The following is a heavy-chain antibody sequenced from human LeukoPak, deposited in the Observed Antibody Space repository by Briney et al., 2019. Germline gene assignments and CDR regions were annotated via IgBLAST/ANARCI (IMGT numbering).Heavy chain of an antibody. CDR2: INPNVGDT. CDR1: GYTFLGYY. CDR3: AVRYCSSTSCYFDYYYMDV. V-gene: IGHV1-2*06. Sequence: GASVKVSCKASGYTFLGYYLHWVRQAPGQGLEWMGRINPNVGDTNYAQKFQGRVTMTRDTSISTAYMELSSLGTDDTAVYYCAVRYCSSTSCYFDYYYMDVWGKGTTVTVSS. D-gene: IGHD2-2*01. J-gene: IGHJ6*03.